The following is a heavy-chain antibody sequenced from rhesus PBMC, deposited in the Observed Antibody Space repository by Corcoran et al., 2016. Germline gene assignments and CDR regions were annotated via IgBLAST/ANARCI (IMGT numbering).Heavy chain of an antibody. J-gene: IGHJ4*01. CDR2: IYGTSGST. CDR3: ARRGRRVAHFDS. V-gene: IGHV4-160*01. Sequence: QVQLQESGPGLVKPSETLSLTCAVSGGSFSSYWWGWIRQPPGKGLEWIGSIYGTSGSTEYNPSLKSRATISRDTSTSQFSLKLSSVPAADTAIYYCARRGRRVAHFDSWGQGVLVTVSS. CDR1: GGSFSSYW. D-gene: IGHD2-39*01.